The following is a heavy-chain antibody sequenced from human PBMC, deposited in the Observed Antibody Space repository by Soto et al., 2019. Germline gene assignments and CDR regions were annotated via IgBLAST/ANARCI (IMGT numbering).Heavy chain of an antibody. D-gene: IGHD6-13*01. CDR3: VRFGGAAAGPGDY. V-gene: IGHV3-48*03. Sequence: AGSLRLSCVASKFTFSSYEMNWVRQAPGKGLEWVSYISSSGTTIYYTDSVKGRFTISRDNAKKSLYLQMNSLRADDTAVYYCVRFGGAAAGPGDYWGQGTLVTVSS. CDR1: KFTFSSYE. CDR2: ISSSGTTI. J-gene: IGHJ4*02.